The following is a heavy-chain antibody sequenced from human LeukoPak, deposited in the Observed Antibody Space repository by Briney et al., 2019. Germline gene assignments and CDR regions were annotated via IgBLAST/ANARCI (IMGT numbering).Heavy chain of an antibody. CDR2: IKDDGSQK. CDR3: ARRNAGTWWSFDS. J-gene: IGHJ4*02. D-gene: IGHD2-15*01. CDR1: GFTFSSYE. V-gene: IGHV3-7*01. Sequence: PGGSLRLSCAASGFTFSSYEMNWVRQAPGKGLEWVANIKDDGSQKNYVDSVRGRFTISRDNAKASLFLQMNSLSSEYTAVYYCARRNAGTWWSFDSWGQGTLVTVSS.